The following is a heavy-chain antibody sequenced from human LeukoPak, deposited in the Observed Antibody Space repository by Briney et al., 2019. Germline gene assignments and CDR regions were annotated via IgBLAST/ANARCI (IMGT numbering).Heavy chain of an antibody. J-gene: IGHJ5*02. Sequence: KPSETLSLTCTVSGGSISSYYWSWIRQPPGKGLEWIGYIYYSGSTNYNPSLKSRVTISVDTSKNQFSPKLSSVTAADTAVYYCARTSHYYDSSGYYPWGQGTLVTVSS. CDR2: IYYSGST. D-gene: IGHD3-22*01. CDR1: GGSISSYY. CDR3: ARTSHYYDSSGYYP. V-gene: IGHV4-59*01.